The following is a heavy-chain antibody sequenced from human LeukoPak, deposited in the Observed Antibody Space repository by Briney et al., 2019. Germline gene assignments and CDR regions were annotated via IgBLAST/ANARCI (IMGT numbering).Heavy chain of an antibody. CDR1: GGTLTNYV. Sequence: SVKVSCKASGGTLTNYVISWVRQAPGQGREWMGGIVSFFVSARYAEKLQGRVTILVDESSSTVSMELSNLRSEDTAVYYCARDHDIPVTGTGDYYFAMDVWGQGTRVTVSS. D-gene: IGHD6-19*01. CDR2: IVSFFVSA. CDR3: ARDHDIPVTGTGDYYFAMDV. J-gene: IGHJ6*02. V-gene: IGHV1-69*13.